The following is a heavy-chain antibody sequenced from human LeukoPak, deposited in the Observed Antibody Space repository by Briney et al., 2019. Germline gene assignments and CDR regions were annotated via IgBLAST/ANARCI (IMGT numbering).Heavy chain of an antibody. CDR3: ARGKYQLLSSWFDP. Sequence: SQTLSLTCAVSGGSISSGGYSWSWIRQPPGKGLEWIGYIYYSGSTYYNPSLKSRVTISVDTSKNQFSLKLSSVTAADTAVYYCARGKYQLLSSWFDPWGQGTLVTVSS. CDR1: GGSISSGGYS. V-gene: IGHV4-30-4*07. CDR2: IYYSGST. J-gene: IGHJ5*02. D-gene: IGHD2-2*01.